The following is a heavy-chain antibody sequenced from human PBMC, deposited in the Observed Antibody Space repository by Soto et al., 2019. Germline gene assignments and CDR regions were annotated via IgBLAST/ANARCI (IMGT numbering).Heavy chain of an antibody. D-gene: IGHD4-17*01. Sequence: EVQLLESGGGLVQPGGSLRLSCAASGFTFSSYAMTWVRQAPGKGLEWVSGISGGGGSTYYADSVKGRFTISRDNSKNTLFLQTNSLRAEDTAVYYCAKDRTTVDYHSGMDVWGQGTTVTVSS. J-gene: IGHJ6*02. CDR2: ISGGGGST. CDR3: AKDRTTVDYHSGMDV. V-gene: IGHV3-23*01. CDR1: GFTFSSYA.